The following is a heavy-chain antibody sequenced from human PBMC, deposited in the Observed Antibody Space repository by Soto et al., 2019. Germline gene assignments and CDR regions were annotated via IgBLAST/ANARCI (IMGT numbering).Heavy chain of an antibody. V-gene: IGHV4-30-2*01. J-gene: IGHJ4*02. D-gene: IGHD2-2*01. Sequence: SETLSLTCAVSGGSISSGGYSWSWIRQPPGKGLEWIGYIYHSGNTYYNPSLKSRVTISVDRSKNQFSLKLSSVTAADTAVYYRARLPDRWGQGILVNVFS. CDR2: IYHSGNT. CDR1: GGSISSGGYS. CDR3: ARLPDR.